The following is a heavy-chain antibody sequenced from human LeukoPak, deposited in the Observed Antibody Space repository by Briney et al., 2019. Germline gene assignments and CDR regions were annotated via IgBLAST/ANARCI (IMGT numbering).Heavy chain of an antibody. Sequence: SETLSLTCTVSGGSITSSSYYWGWIRQPPGKGLEWVASISYSGSTYYNPSLKSRVTISVDTSNNQFSLKLSSVTAADTAVYYCATTTIRLGYWGQGTLVTVSS. CDR3: ATTTIRLGY. CDR2: ISYSGST. V-gene: IGHV4-39*07. J-gene: IGHJ4*02. D-gene: IGHD1-26*01. CDR1: GGSITSSSYY.